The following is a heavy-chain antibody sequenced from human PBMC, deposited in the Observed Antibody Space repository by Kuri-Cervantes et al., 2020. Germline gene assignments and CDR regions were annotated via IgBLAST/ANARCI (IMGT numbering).Heavy chain of an antibody. Sequence: ASVKVSCKASGYTFTGYYMHWVRQAPGQGLEWMGWINPNSGGTNYAQKFQGWVTMTRDTSISTAYMELSRLRSDDTAVYYCARHIVATTHFDYWSQGTLVTVSS. CDR2: INPNSGGT. CDR1: GYTFTGYY. V-gene: IGHV1-2*04. J-gene: IGHJ4*02. D-gene: IGHD5-12*01. CDR3: ARHIVATTHFDY.